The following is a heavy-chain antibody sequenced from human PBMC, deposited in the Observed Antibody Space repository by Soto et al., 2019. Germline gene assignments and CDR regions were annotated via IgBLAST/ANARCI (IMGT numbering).Heavy chain of an antibody. CDR1: GFIFRSYA. D-gene: IGHD2-2*01. Sequence: EVQLLESGGGLVQPGGSLRRSCAASGFIFRSYAMSWVSQAPGKRLEWVTAISASGGSTYYADSVKGRFTISRDNSKNTLYMQMISLSAEDTAADYCACYRGAYYYYGMDVWGQGPTVTVSS. CDR3: ACYRGAYYYYGMDV. CDR2: ISASGGST. J-gene: IGHJ6*02. V-gene: IGHV3-23*01.